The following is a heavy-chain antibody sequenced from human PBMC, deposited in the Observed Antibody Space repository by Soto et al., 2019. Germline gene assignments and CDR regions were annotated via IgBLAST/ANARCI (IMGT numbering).Heavy chain of an antibody. CDR2: INPRGETR. CDR1: GFTFSDYY. V-gene: IGHV3-11*01. D-gene: IGHD1-1*01. J-gene: IGHJ4*01. Sequence: GGSLRLSCAASGFTFSDYYMNWIRQAPGQGLEWLSFINPRGETRYIADSIRGRFTFSRDNARRSLYVQMNSLRAEDTAVYYCARSGLPLIEILDYWGHGTLVTVSS. CDR3: ARSGLPLIEILDY.